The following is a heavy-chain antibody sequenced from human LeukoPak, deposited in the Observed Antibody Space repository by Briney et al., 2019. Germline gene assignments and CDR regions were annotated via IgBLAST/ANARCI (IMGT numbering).Heavy chain of an antibody. V-gene: IGHV3-23*01. CDR3: AGVTMVRGIIITSDY. D-gene: IGHD3-10*01. J-gene: IGHJ4*02. CDR1: GLTFSNYA. CDR2: ISNGGGST. Sequence: HTGGSLRLSCAASGLTFSNYAMSWVRQAPGKGLEWVSAISNGGGSTYYADSVKGRFTISRDNSENTVYLQMNSLRAEDTAVYYCAGVTMVRGIIITSDYWGQGTLVTVSS.